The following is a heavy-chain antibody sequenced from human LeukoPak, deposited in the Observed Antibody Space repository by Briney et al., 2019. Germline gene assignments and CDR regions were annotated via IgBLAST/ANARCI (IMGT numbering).Heavy chain of an antibody. V-gene: IGHV3-7*04. J-gene: IGHJ4*02. Sequence: GGSLRLSCAASGFTFSSYWMSWVRQAPGKGLEWVANIQQDGSEEYYVDSVKGRFIISRDNAKNSLYLQMNSLRAEDTAVYYCARGPYNFLTGYLNYWGQGTLVTVSS. CDR2: IQQDGSEE. D-gene: IGHD3-9*01. CDR3: ARGPYNFLTGYLNY. CDR1: GFTFSSYW.